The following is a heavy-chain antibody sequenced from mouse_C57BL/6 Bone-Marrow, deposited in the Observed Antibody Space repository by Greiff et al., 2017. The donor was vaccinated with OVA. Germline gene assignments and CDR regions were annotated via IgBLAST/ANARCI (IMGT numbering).Heavy chain of an antibody. CDR1: GYSITSGYY. CDR2: ISYDGSN. V-gene: IGHV3-6*01. D-gene: IGHD3-2*02. J-gene: IGHJ4*01. CDR3: ARSQAVYYAMDY. Sequence: EVKLVESGPGLVKPSQSLSLTCSVTGYSITSGYYWNWIRQFPGNKLEWMGYISYDGSNNYNPSLKNRISITRDTSKNQFFLKLNSVTTEDTATYYCARSQAVYYAMDYWGQGTSVTVSS.